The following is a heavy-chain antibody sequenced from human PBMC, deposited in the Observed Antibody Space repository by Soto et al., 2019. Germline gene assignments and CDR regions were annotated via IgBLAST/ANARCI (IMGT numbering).Heavy chain of an antibody. CDR2: GNIYNGNT. CDR1: DFSFTSDH. D-gene: IGHD4-17*01. J-gene: IGHJ5*01. Sequence: QVQLVQSGPEVKKPGASVKVSCKASDFSFTSDHISWVRQAPGQSPEWMGWGNIYNGNTNYAPKLRGRVTMTTDTSTSTAYMALRSLTSDDTAVYYCASADYGDYDSWGQGTLVTVSS. V-gene: IGHV1-18*01. CDR3: ASADYGDYDS.